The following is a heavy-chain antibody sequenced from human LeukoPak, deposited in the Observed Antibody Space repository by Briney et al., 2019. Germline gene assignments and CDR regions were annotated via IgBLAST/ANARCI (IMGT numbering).Heavy chain of an antibody. Sequence: AGGSLRLSCAASGFTFTNAWMSWVRQAPGKGLEWVGRIKSKTDGGKTDYAAPVKGRFTISRDDSKNTLYLQMNSLKTEDTAVYYCTTDRDILVVGPATDWFDPWGQGTLVTVSS. D-gene: IGHD2-15*01. J-gene: IGHJ5*02. V-gene: IGHV3-15*01. CDR3: TTDRDILVVGPATDWFDP. CDR2: IKSKTDGGKT. CDR1: GFTFTNAW.